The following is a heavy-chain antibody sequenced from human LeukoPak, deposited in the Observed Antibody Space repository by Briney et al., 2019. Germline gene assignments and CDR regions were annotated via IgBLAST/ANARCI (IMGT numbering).Heavy chain of an antibody. V-gene: IGHV3-53*01. Sequence: GGSLRLSCAASGFTVSSNYMSWVRQAPGKGLEWVSVIYSGGSTYYADSVKGRFTISRDNSKNTLYLQMNSLRAEDTAVYYCARGANYYDSSWFDYWGQGTLVTVSS. CDR3: ARGANYYDSSWFDY. CDR2: IYSGGST. D-gene: IGHD3-22*01. CDR1: GFTVSSNY. J-gene: IGHJ4*02.